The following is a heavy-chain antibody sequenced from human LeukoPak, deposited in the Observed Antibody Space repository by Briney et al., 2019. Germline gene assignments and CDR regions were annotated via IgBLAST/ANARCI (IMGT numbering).Heavy chain of an antibody. CDR2: INPNSGGT. CDR3: ARDQRPGSGGSYYYYYYGMDV. V-gene: IGHV1-2*02. Sequence: GASVKVSCKASGYTFTGYYMRWVRQAPGQGLEWMGWINPNSGGTNYAQKFQGRVTMTRDTSISTAYMELSRLRSDDTAVYYCARDQRPGSGGSYYYYYYGMDVWGQGTTVTVSS. J-gene: IGHJ6*02. D-gene: IGHD2-15*01. CDR1: GYTFTGYY.